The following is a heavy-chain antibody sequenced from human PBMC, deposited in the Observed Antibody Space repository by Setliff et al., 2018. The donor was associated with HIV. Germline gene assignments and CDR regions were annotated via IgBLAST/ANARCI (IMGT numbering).Heavy chain of an antibody. D-gene: IGHD2-21*02. CDR2: IHYTGNT. J-gene: IGHJ4*02. V-gene: IGHV4-39*02. CDR3: AREGDGIDF. Sequence: SETLSLTCTVSGGSITSTTYYWGWIRQPPGKGLEWIGTIHYTGNTYHNPSLKSRVTISVEASKNQISLKLTAVTAADSAVYYCAREGDGIDFWGQGTPVTVSS. CDR1: GGSITSTTYY.